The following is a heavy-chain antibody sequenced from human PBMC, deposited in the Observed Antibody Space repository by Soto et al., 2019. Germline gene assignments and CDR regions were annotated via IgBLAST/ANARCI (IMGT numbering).Heavy chain of an antibody. J-gene: IGHJ6*02. CDR2: INPSGTTT. D-gene: IGHD2-8*01. CDR3: AKTLIARHYYYGMEV. Sequence: QVQLVQSGAEVKKPGASVKVSCKASGYTFTSFYMHWVRQAPGQGLEWMGIINPSGTTTDYAQKFQGRVTMTRDTSTSTYYTQLSSLTSEDTAVYYCAKTLIARHYYYGMEVWGQGTEVTVSS. V-gene: IGHV1-46*01. CDR1: GYTFTSFY.